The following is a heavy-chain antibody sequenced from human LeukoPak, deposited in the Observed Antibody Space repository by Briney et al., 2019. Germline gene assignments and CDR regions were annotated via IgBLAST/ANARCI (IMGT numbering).Heavy chain of an antibody. Sequence: GGSLRLSCAASGFTFSSYWMSWVRQAPGKGLEWVANIKQDGSEKYYVDSVKGRFTISRDNAKDSLYLQMNSLRAEDTAVYFCARIGEIWVTTTILTTQADWGLGTLVTVSS. CDR3: ARIGEIWVTTTILTTQAD. CDR1: GFTFSSYW. D-gene: IGHD4-17*01. CDR2: IKQDGSEK. J-gene: IGHJ4*02. V-gene: IGHV3-7*01.